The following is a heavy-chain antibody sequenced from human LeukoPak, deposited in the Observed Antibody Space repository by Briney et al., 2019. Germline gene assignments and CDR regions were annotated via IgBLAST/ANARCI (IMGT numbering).Heavy chain of an antibody. CDR1: GFTFSSYA. Sequence: GGSLRLSCAASGFTFSSYAMSWVRQAPGKGLEWVSAISGSGGSTYYADSAKGRFTISRDNSKNTLYLQMNSLRAEDTAVYYCAKDFTSIVGATYFDYWGQGTLVTVSS. J-gene: IGHJ4*02. V-gene: IGHV3-23*01. CDR2: ISGSGGST. D-gene: IGHD1-26*01. CDR3: AKDFTSIVGATYFDY.